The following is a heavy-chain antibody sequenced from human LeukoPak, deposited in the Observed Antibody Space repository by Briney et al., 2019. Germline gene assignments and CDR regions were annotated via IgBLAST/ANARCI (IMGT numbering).Heavy chain of an antibody. Sequence: GGPLRLSCAASGFTVSSNYMSWVRQAPGKGLEWVSVIYSGGSPYYADSVKGRFTISRDNSKNTLYLQMNSLRAEDTAVYYCARVRRGGSYWGFDYWGQGTLVTVSS. CDR2: IYSGGSP. V-gene: IGHV3-53*01. J-gene: IGHJ4*02. CDR1: GFTVSSNY. CDR3: ARVRRGGSYWGFDY. D-gene: IGHD1-26*01.